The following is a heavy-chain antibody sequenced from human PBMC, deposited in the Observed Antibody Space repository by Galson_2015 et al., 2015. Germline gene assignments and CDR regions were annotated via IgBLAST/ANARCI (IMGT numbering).Heavy chain of an antibody. CDR1: GFIFSSHA. V-gene: IGHV3-23*01. CDR3: AKDDRSDSYDSSGYSPFDY. D-gene: IGHD3-22*01. J-gene: IGHJ4*01. Sequence: SLRLSCAASGFIFSSHAMSWVRQAPGKGLEWVGAITCSGINKYYADSVKGRFTISRDNSKNTLYLQLNSLRAEDTAVYYCAKDDRSDSYDSSGYSPFDYSGHGTLVTVSS. CDR2: ITCSGINK.